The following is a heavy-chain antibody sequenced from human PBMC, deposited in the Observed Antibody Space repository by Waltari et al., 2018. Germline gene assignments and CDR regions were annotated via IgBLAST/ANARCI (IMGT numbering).Heavy chain of an antibody. Sequence: EVQLLESGGGSVQPGGSLRLSCAASGFTFITYAMTWVRQAPGKGLEWVSLFYSDGTTYYADSVKGRFSVSRDNSKNTLYLQMNSLRVEDTAIYYCANRGLDYGDQGKDYWGQGTLVTVSS. CDR3: ANRGLDYGDQGKDY. CDR1: GFTFITYA. V-gene: IGHV3-23*03. D-gene: IGHD4-17*01. J-gene: IGHJ4*02. CDR2: LFYSDGTT.